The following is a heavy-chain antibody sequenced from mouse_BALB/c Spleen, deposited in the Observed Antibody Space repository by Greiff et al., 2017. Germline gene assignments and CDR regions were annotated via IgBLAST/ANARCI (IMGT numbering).Heavy chain of an antibody. Sequence: EVKLMESGGGLVKPGGSLKLSCAASGFTFSSYTMSWVRQTPEKRLEWVATISSGGSYTYYPDSVKGRFTISRDNAKNTLYLQMSSLKSEDTAMYYCTRDSILGGYFDYWGQGTTLTVSS. D-gene: IGHD3-1*01. CDR2: ISSGGSYT. V-gene: IGHV5-6-4*01. CDR3: TRDSILGGYFDY. CDR1: GFTFSSYT. J-gene: IGHJ2*01.